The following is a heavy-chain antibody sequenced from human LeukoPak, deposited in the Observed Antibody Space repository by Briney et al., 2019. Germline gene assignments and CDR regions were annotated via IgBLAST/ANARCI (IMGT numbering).Heavy chain of an antibody. CDR3: ARRPRDILTGYYTAAFDI. CDR2: IYYSGST. CDR1: GGSIISYY. D-gene: IGHD3-9*01. Sequence: SETLSLTCTVSGGSIISYYWSWIRQPPGKGLGWIGYIYYSGSTTYNPSLKSRVTISVDTSKNQFSLRLSSVTAADTAVYYCARRPRDILTGYYTAAFDIWGQGTMVTVSS. J-gene: IGHJ3*02. V-gene: IGHV4-59*12.